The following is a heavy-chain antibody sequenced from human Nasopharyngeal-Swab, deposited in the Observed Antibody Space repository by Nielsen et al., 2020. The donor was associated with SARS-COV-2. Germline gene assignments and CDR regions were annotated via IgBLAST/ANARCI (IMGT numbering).Heavy chain of an antibody. CDR1: GFTFEDYP. V-gene: IGHV3-43*01. CDR3: GKDMSLYGFGEVAVDS. CDR2: ITWDGEGT. J-gene: IGHJ4*02. Sequence: GESLKISCAASGFTFEDYPMHWVRQIPGKGLEWVSLITWDGEGTYYSDSVKGRFTISRDNSKNSLYLQMNDLRPEDSAFYHCGKDMSLYGFGEVAVDSWGQGTLVTVSS. D-gene: IGHD3-10*01.